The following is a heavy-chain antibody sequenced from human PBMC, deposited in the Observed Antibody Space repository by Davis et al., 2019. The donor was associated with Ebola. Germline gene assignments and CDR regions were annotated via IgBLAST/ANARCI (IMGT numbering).Heavy chain of an antibody. V-gene: IGHV3-23*01. J-gene: IGHJ6*03. CDR1: GFTFSRYV. D-gene: IGHD2-8*01. Sequence: PGGSLRLSCAASGFTFSRYVMSWVRQAPGKGLEWVSAISGSGGSTYYADSVKGRFTISRDNSKNTLYLQMNSLRAEDTAVYYCAKDPRDLIGYMDVWGKGTTVTVSS. CDR3: AKDPRDLIGYMDV. CDR2: ISGSGGST.